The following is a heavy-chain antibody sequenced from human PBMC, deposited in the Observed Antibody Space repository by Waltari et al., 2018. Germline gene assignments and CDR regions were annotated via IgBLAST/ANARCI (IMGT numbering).Heavy chain of an antibody. V-gene: IGHV3-74*01. CDR3: TRDSPSWI. CDR1: GFTFSSFW. CDR2: INSDGSDT. J-gene: IGHJ3*02. Sequence: EVQLEESGGGLVQPGESLRLSCAASGFTFSSFWMHWVRQVPGQGLVWVSRINSDGSDTSYADSVRGRFTVSRDNAKNMAYLQMNSLRAEDTAIYYCTRDSPSWIWGQGTMVSVSS.